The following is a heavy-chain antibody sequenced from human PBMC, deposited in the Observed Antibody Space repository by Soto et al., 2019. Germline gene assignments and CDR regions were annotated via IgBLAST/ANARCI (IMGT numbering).Heavy chain of an antibody. V-gene: IGHV3-74*01. CDR2: INTDGSST. D-gene: IGHD3-3*01. J-gene: IGHJ6*02. CDR1: GFTFSSYW. Sequence: PGGSLRLSCAASGFTFSSYWMHWVRQVPGKGLVWVSRINTDGSSTSFADSVKGRFTISRDNAKNTLYLQMNSLRAEDTAVYYCARDRPYYDFWSGYSDYHGMDVWGQGTTVTVSS. CDR3: ARDRPYYDFWSGYSDYHGMDV.